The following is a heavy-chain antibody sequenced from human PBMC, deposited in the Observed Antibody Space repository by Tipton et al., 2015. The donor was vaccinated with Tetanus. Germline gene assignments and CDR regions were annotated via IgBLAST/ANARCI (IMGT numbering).Heavy chain of an antibody. CDR3: ARLIVGATTSEYCQH. Sequence: GLVKPSETLSLNCSVSGGSIGGYYWGWIRQPPGKGLEWIGSIYYSGSTYYNPSLKSRVTISVDTSKNQFSLKLSSVTAADTAVYYCARLIVGATTSEYCQHWGQGTLVTVSS. CDR1: GGSIGGYY. D-gene: IGHD1-26*01. J-gene: IGHJ1*01. CDR2: IYYSGST. V-gene: IGHV4-39*01.